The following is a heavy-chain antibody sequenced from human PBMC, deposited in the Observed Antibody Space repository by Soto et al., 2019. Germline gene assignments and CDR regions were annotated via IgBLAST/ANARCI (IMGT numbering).Heavy chain of an antibody. V-gene: IGHV4-30-2*03. Sequence: PSETLSLTCAVSGGSISSGGYSWSWIRQPPGKGLEWIGYIYHSGSTYYNPSLKSRVTISVDTSKNQFSLKLSSVTVADTAVYYCARHGSGSYHNNWFDPWGQGTLVTVSS. CDR2: IYHSGST. CDR1: GGSISSGGYS. J-gene: IGHJ5*02. CDR3: ARHGSGSYHNNWFDP. D-gene: IGHD3-10*01.